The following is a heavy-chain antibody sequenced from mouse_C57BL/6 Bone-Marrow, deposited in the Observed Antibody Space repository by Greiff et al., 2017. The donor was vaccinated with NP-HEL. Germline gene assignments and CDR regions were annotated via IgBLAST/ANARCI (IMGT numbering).Heavy chain of an antibody. Sequence: EVTLVESGGDLVKPGGSLKLSCAASGFTFSSYGMSWVRQTQDKRLEWVATISSGGSYTYYPDSVKGRFTISRDNAKNTLYLQMSSLKSEDTAMYYCARRDITTVVEDYWGQGTTLTVSS. CDR2: ISSGGSYT. V-gene: IGHV5-6*01. D-gene: IGHD1-1*01. CDR3: ARRDITTVVEDY. J-gene: IGHJ2*01. CDR1: GFTFSSYG.